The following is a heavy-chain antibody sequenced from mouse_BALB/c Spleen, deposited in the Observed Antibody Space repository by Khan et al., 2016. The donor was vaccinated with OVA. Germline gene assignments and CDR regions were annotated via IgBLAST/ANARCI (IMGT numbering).Heavy chain of an antibody. CDR2: IWSDGST. D-gene: IGHD2-10*01. J-gene: IGHJ4*01. CDR3: ARQAYYHYYIMDY. CDR1: GFSLTNYG. V-gene: IGHV2-6-1*01. Sequence: VQLQESGPGLVAPSQSLSITCTISGFSLTNYGVHWVRQPPGKGLEWLVVIWSDGSTAYNSALNSRLSISKDNSKSQVFLKMNSLQTDDTAMYYCARQAYYHYYIMDYWGQGTSVTVSS.